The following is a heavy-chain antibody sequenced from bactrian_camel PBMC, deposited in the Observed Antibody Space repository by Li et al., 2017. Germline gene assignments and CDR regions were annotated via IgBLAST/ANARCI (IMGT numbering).Heavy chain of an antibody. CDR3: AAVAGPTKRKTGCFSWSIMQGFGY. J-gene: IGHJ6*01. Sequence: HVQLVESGGGSVQAGGSLNLSCVANFNTNSRSCMGWFRQAVGKEREGVATLRADARSTYSDSVKGRFTISKDNAKNTLYLQMNSLKPEDTAMYYCAAVAGPTKRKTGCFSWSIMQGFGYWGQGTQVTVS. D-gene: IGHD6*01. CDR2: LRADARS. V-gene: IGHV3S55*01. CDR1: FNTNSRSC.